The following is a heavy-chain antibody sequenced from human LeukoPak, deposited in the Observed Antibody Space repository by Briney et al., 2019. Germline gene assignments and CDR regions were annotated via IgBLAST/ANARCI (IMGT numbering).Heavy chain of an antibody. CDR1: GFSISSYY. CDR2: IHFSGDT. Sequence: PSETLSLTCTVSGFSISSYYWSWVRQPPGKGLEWIAYIHFSGDTNYNPSFKSRLTTSVDTSKNLFSLNLNSVTAADTAVYYCVRDRWSDYWGQGTQVTVSS. CDR3: VRDRWSDY. V-gene: IGHV4-59*01. J-gene: IGHJ4*02. D-gene: IGHD5-24*01.